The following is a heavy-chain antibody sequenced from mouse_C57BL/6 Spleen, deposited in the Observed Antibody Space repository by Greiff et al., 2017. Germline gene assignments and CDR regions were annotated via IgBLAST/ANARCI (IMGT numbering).Heavy chain of an antibody. V-gene: IGHV1-5*01. D-gene: IGHD2-2*01. CDR3: TRGGKKNGYGAGGLDY. CDR2: IYPGNSDT. J-gene: IGHJ2*01. Sequence: EVQLQQSGTVLARPGASVKMSCKTSGYTFTSYWMHWVKQRPGQGLEWIGAIYPGNSDTSYNQKFKGKAKLTAVTSASTAYMELSSLTNEDSAVYYCTRGGKKNGYGAGGLDYWGQGTTLTVSS. CDR1: GYTFTSYW.